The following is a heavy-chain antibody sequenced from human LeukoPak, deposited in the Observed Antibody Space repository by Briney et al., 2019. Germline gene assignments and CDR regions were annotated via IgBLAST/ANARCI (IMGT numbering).Heavy chain of an antibody. CDR3: ARDLYSGSYFYYFDY. CDR1: GYTFTGYY. CDR2: INPNSGGT. Sequence: ASVKVSCKASGYTFTGYYMHWVRQAPGQGLEWMGRINPNSGGTNYAQKFQGRVTMTRDTSISTAYMELSRPRSDDTAVYYCARDLYSGSYFYYFDYWGQGTLVTVSS. D-gene: IGHD1-26*01. J-gene: IGHJ4*02. V-gene: IGHV1-2*06.